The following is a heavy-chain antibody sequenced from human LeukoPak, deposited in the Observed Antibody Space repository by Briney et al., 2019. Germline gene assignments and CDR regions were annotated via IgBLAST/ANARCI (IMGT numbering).Heavy chain of an antibody. V-gene: IGHV3-30-3*01. CDR2: ISYDGSNK. Sequence: GRSLRLSCAASGFTFSRYAMHWVSKAPGKGLARVAVISYDGSNKYYAGSVKGRFTISRDNSKNTLYLQMNSLRAEDTAVYYCATRSPYGSGFRREYYYGMDVWDQGTTVTVSS. CDR3: ATRSPYGSGFRREYYYGMDV. J-gene: IGHJ6*02. CDR1: GFTFSRYA. D-gene: IGHD3-10*01.